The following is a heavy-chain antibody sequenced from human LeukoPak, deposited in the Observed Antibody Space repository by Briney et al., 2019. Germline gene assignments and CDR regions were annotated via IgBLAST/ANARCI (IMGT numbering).Heavy chain of an antibody. Sequence: SETLSLTCTVSGDSISDYYWSWIRRPPGKGLEWIGYIYYSGSTNYDPSLKSRVTISVDTSKNQFSLKLNSVTAADTAVYYCARELKVGNTGYYFDYWGQGTLVTVSS. CDR3: ARELKVGNTGYYFDY. CDR2: IYYSGST. D-gene: IGHD2/OR15-2a*01. CDR1: GDSISDYY. V-gene: IGHV4-59*01. J-gene: IGHJ4*02.